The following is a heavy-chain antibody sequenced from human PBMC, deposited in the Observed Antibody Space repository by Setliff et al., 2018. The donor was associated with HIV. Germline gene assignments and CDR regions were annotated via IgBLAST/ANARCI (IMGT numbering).Heavy chain of an antibody. Sequence: ASVKVSCKPSGYTFTTYGLSWVRQAPGQGLEWMGWISTYSDERSYAQNLQGRVTMTTDTSTSTAYMELRSLRSDDTAVYYCARGRQSHYYDSSGDAFDIWGQGTMVTVSS. J-gene: IGHJ3*02. CDR1: GYTFTTYG. V-gene: IGHV1-18*01. CDR3: ARGRQSHYYDSSGDAFDI. D-gene: IGHD3-22*01. CDR2: ISTYSDER.